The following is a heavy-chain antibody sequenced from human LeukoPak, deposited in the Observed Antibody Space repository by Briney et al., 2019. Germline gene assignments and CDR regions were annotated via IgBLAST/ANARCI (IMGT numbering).Heavy chain of an antibody. Sequence: GESLKISCEGSGYSFTSYWIGWVRQMPGKGLEWMGIIYPGDSDTRYSPSFQGQVTISADKSISTAYLQWSSLKASDTAMYYCARRGGVPAARYYYYYGMDVWGQGTTVTVSS. J-gene: IGHJ6*02. CDR3: ARRGGVPAARYYYYYGMDV. D-gene: IGHD2-2*01. CDR1: GYSFTSYW. V-gene: IGHV5-51*01. CDR2: IYPGDSDT.